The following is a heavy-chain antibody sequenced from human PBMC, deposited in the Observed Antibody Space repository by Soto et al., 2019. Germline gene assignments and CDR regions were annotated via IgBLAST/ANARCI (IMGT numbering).Heavy chain of an antibody. CDR1: GYTFTSYG. Sequence: ASVKVDCKASGYTFTSYGISWVSQAPGQGLEWMGWISAYNGNTNYAQKLQGRVTMTTDTSTSTAYMELRSLRSDDTAVYYCARVASGWYYYYYYMDVWGKGTTVTVSS. CDR3: ARVASGWYYYYYYMDV. J-gene: IGHJ6*03. D-gene: IGHD6-19*01. V-gene: IGHV1-18*01. CDR2: ISAYNGNT.